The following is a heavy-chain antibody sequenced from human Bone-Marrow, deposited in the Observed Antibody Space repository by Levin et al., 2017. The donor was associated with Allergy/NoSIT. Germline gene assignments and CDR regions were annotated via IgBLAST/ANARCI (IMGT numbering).Heavy chain of an antibody. CDR2: IWYDGSGE. V-gene: IGHV3-33*01. CDR1: GLTFVNHG. Sequence: QPGGSLRLSCAASGLTFVNHGMHWVRQAPGKGLEWVAVIWYDGSGEFYADSLEGRFTISRDNSQNKLYLQMNTLRVEDTAVYYCASSQPNDYYGSGSFYHWGQGTLVTVSS. CDR3: ASSQPNDYYGSGSFYH. J-gene: IGHJ4*02. D-gene: IGHD3-10*01.